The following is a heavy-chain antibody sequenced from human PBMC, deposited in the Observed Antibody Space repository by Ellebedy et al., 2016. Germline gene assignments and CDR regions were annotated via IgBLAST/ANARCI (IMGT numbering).Heavy chain of an antibody. CDR2: IYYSGST. CDR1: GGSISSYY. D-gene: IGHD3-22*01. Sequence: SETLSLTXTVSGGSISSYYWSWIRQPPGKGLEWIGYIYYSGSTNYNPSLKSRVTISVDTSKNQFSLKLSSVTAADTAVYYCARAIPKNTMIVDRGIDAFDIWGQGTMVTVSS. J-gene: IGHJ3*02. CDR3: ARAIPKNTMIVDRGIDAFDI. V-gene: IGHV4-59*08.